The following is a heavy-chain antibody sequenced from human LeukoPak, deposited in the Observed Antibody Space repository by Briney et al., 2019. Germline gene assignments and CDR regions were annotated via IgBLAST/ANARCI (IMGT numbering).Heavy chain of an antibody. D-gene: IGHD2-2*01. V-gene: IGHV1-8*01. CDR3: ARVPPGDIVVVPAHHDD. CDR2: MNPNSGNT. CDR1: GYTFTSYD. Sequence: GASVKVSCKASGYTFTSYDINWVRQATGQGLEWMGWMNPNSGNTGYAQKFQGRVTMTRNTSISTAYMDLSSLRSEDTAVYYCARVPPGDIVVVPAHHDDWGQGTLVTVSS. J-gene: IGHJ4*02.